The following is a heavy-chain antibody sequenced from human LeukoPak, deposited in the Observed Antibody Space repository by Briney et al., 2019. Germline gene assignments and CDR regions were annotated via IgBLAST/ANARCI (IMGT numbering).Heavy chain of an antibody. D-gene: IGHD3-3*01. Sequence: PGGSLRLSCATSGFSFSSYAMSWVRQAPGKGLEWVSAMSSGDDGRYYAASVRGRFTISRDTSRSTLYLQMNSLRAEDTAVYYCAKVGGLSITIFGVVIRGYFDYWGQGTLVTVSS. J-gene: IGHJ4*02. CDR3: AKVGGLSITIFGVVIRGYFDY. CDR2: MSSGDDGR. V-gene: IGHV3-23*01. CDR1: GFSFSSYA.